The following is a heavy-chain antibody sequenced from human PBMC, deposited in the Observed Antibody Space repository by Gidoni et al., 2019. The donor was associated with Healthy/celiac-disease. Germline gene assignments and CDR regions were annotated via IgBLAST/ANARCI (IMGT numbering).Heavy chain of an antibody. J-gene: IGHJ3*02. Sequence: QVHLVQSGAEVKKTGAPVKVSCKASGYTFTGYYLHWVRQAPGQGLEWMGRINPNSGSTNYAQKFQGRVTMTRDTSISTAYMELSRLRSDDTAVYYCAREIGGDAFDIWGQGTMVTVSS. V-gene: IGHV1-2*06. CDR2: INPNSGST. D-gene: IGHD3-16*01. CDR1: GYTFTGYY. CDR3: AREIGGDAFDI.